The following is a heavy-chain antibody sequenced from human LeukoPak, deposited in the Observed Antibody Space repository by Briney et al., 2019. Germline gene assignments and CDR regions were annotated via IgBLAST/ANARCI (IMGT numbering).Heavy chain of an antibody. V-gene: IGHV1-69*05. CDR1: GGTFSRCA. J-gene: IGHJ4*02. CDR3: ASPGSYGSGSPFDY. Sequence: SVKVSCKASGGTFSRCAISWVRQAPGQGLEWMGGLIPIFGTANYAKKFQGRVTITTDESTSTAYMELSSLRYEDTAVYYCASPGSYGSGSPFDYWGQGTLVSVSS. CDR2: LIPIFGTA. D-gene: IGHD3-10*01.